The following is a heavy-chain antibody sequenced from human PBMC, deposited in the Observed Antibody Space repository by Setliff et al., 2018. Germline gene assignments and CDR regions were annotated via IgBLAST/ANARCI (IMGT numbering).Heavy chain of an antibody. V-gene: IGHV3-15*01. Sequence: GGSLRLSCAASGFTFNNAWMSWVRQDPGKGLEWIGRIKSKSDGGATDYAAAVKGRFTISRDDSKNMVHLQMSSLKTEDTAVYYCNSRITVLRGVTVLWGQGTLVTVSS. D-gene: IGHD3-10*01. CDR2: IKSKSDGGAT. CDR1: GFTFNNAW. CDR3: NSRITVLRGVTVL. J-gene: IGHJ4*02.